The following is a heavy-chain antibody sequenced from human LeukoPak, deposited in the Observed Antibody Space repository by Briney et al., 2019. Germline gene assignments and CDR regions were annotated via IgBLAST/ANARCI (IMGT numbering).Heavy chain of an antibody. CDR3: ARDGLSLLLRVVVSGTWFDP. CDR2: IYYSGST. J-gene: IGHJ5*02. Sequence: SETLSLTCTVSGGSISSSSYYWGWIRQPPGKGLEWIGSIYYSGSTYYNPSLKSRVTISVDTSKNQFSLKLSSVTAADTAVYYCARDGLSLLLRVVVSGTWFDPWGQGTLVTVSS. V-gene: IGHV4-39*07. D-gene: IGHD2-15*01. CDR1: GGSISSSSYY.